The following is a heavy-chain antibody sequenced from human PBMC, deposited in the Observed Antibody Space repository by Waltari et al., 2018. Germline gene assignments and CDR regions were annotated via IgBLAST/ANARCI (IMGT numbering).Heavy chain of an antibody. CDR2: IKPNSGGT. D-gene: IGHD1-26*01. J-gene: IGHJ4*02. CDR1: GYTFTGYY. V-gene: IGHV1-2*02. Sequence: QVQLVQSGAEVKKPGASVKVSCKASGYTFTGYYMHWVRQAPGQGLEWMGWIKPNSGGTNYAQKFQGRVTMTRDTSISTAYMELSRLRSDDTAVYYCARVFSLVGATTALGYWGQGTLVTVSS. CDR3: ARVFSLVGATTALGY.